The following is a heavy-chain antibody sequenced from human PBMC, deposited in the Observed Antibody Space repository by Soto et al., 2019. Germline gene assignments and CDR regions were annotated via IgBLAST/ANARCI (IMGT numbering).Heavy chain of an antibody. Sequence: GESLKISCAASGFTFSDYYMSWIRQAPGKGLEWVSYISSSSSYTNYADSVKGRFTISRDNAKNSLYLQMNSLRAEDTAVYYCARGGQRGGQNWGFDYWGQGTLVTVSS. CDR1: GFTFSDYY. J-gene: IGHJ4*02. CDR2: ISSSSSYT. D-gene: IGHD7-27*01. V-gene: IGHV3-11*06. CDR3: ARGGQRGGQNWGFDY.